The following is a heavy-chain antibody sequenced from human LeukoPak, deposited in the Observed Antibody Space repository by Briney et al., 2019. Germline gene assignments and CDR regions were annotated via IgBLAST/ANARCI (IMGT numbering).Heavy chain of an antibody. CDR3: AKGHGSSGWTYFDY. D-gene: IGHD6-19*01. J-gene: IGHJ4*02. CDR2: ISWNSGSI. CDR1: GFTFDDYA. Sequence: PGGSLRLSCAASGFTFDDYAMHWVRQAPGKGLEWVSGISWNSGSIGYADSVKGRFTISRDNAKNSLYLQMNSLRAEDMALYYCAKGHGSSGWTYFDYWGQGTLVTVSS. V-gene: IGHV3-9*03.